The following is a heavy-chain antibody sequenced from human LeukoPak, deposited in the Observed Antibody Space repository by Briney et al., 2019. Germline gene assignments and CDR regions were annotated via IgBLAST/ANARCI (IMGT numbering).Heavy chain of an antibody. CDR2: IYHSGST. CDR3: ARQVGYCSSTSCYTFDY. D-gene: IGHD2-2*02. CDR1: GYSISSGYY. J-gene: IGHJ4*02. Sequence: PSETLSLTCAVSGYSISSGYYWGCIRQPPGKGLEWIGSIYHSGSTYYNPSLKSRVTISVDTSKNQFSLKLSSVTAADTAVYYCARQVGYCSSTSCYTFDYWGQGTLVTVSS. V-gene: IGHV4-38-2*01.